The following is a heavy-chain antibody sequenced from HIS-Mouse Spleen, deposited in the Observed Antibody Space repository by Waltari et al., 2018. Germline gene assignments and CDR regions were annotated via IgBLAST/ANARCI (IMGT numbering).Heavy chain of an antibody. V-gene: IGHV4-39*07. J-gene: IGHJ2*01. CDR3: AREIPYSSSWYDWYFDL. Sequence: QLQLQESGPGLVKPSETLSLTCPVSGGPISSSSYYWVGVRQPPGKGLEWIGSIYYSGSTYYNPSLKSRVTISVDTSKNQFSLKLSSVTAADTAVYYCAREIPYSSSWYDWYFDLWGRGTLVTVSS. D-gene: IGHD6-13*01. CDR2: IYYSGST. CDR1: GGPISSSSYY.